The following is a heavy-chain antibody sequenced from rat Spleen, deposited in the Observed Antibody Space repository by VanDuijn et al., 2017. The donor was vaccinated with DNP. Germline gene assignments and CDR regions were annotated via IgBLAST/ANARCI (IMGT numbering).Heavy chain of an antibody. CDR3: ASRGY. CDR2: ISYDGSRT. CDR1: GFTFSDHN. Sequence: EVQLVESGGGLVQPGGSLKLSCIASGFTFSDHNMAWVRRAPKKGLEWVATISYDGSRTYYRDSVKGRFTISRDNAKSTLYLQMDSLRSEDTATYYCASRGYWGQGVMVTVSS. J-gene: IGHJ2*01. V-gene: IGHV5-7*01. D-gene: IGHD1-4*01.